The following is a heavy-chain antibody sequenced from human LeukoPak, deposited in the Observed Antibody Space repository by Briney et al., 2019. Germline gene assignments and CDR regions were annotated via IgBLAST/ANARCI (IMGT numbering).Heavy chain of an antibody. CDR3: ARYGSGTSYITNYFDY. D-gene: IGHD3-10*01. CDR2: ISGSGGST. CDR1: GFTFSSYA. J-gene: IGHJ4*02. V-gene: IGHV3-23*01. Sequence: GGSLRLSCAASGFTFSSYAMSWVRQAPGEGLQWVSTISGSGGSTYYADSVKGRFTISRDNAKNSLYLRMKSLRDEDTAVYYCARYGSGTSYITNYFDYWGQGTLVTVSS.